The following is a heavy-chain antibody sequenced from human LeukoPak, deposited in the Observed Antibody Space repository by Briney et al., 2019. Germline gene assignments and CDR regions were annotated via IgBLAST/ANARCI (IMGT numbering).Heavy chain of an antibody. J-gene: IGHJ4*02. CDR3: ASRLFPPAQEYYDILTGYYNILDDY. Sequence: GASVKVSCKASGYTFTGYYMHWVRQAPGQGLEWMGWINPNSGGTNYAQKFQGRVTMTRDTSISTAYMELSRLRSDDTAVYYCASRLFPPAQEYYDILTGYYNILDDYWGQGTLVTVSS. D-gene: IGHD3-9*01. CDR2: INPNSGGT. V-gene: IGHV1-2*02. CDR1: GYTFTGYY.